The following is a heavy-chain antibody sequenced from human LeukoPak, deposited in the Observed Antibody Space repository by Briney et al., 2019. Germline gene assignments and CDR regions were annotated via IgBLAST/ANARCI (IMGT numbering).Heavy chain of an antibody. CDR1: GYTFTSYD. CDR2: ISAYNGNT. V-gene: IGHV1-18*01. D-gene: IGHD3-10*01. Sequence: ASVKVSCKASGYTFTSYDISWVRQAPGQGLEWMGWISAYNGNTNYAQKLQGRVTMTTDTSTSTAYMELRSLRSDDTAVYYCAREGGLWFGELCCSENWFDPWGQGTLVTVSS. J-gene: IGHJ5*02. CDR3: AREGGLWFGELCCSENWFDP.